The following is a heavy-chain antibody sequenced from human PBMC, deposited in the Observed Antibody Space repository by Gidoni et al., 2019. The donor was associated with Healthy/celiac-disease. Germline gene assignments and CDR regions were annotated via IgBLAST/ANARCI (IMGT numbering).Heavy chain of an antibody. CDR3: ARTDYDFWSGYSFGAFDI. J-gene: IGHJ3*02. CDR2: IYYSGST. D-gene: IGHD3-3*01. Sequence: QVQLQESVPGLVKPSETLSLTCTVSGGSISSYYWSWIRQPPGKGLEWIGYIYYSGSTNYNPSLKSRVTISVDTSKNQFSLKLSSVTAADTAVYYCARTDYDFWSGYSFGAFDIWGQGTMVTVSS. V-gene: IGHV4-59*01. CDR1: GGSISSYY.